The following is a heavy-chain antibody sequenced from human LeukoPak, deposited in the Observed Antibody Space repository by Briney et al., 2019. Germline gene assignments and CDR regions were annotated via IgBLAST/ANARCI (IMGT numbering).Heavy chain of an antibody. CDR1: GYSFSSYY. V-gene: IGHV1-46*01. CDR3: ARLATIDRIDY. J-gene: IGHJ4*02. D-gene: IGHD5-24*01. Sequence: ASVKVSCKASGYSFSSYYMHWVRLAPGQGLEWMGIIDPSGGDTTYAQKFQGRVTITADESTSTAYMELSSLRSEDTAVYYCARLATIDRIDYWGQGTLVTVSS. CDR2: IDPSGGDT.